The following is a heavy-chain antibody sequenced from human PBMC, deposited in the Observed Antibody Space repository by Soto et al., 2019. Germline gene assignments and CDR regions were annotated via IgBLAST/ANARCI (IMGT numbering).Heavy chain of an antibody. V-gene: IGHV1-2*04. CDR1: GYTFTGYY. J-gene: IGHJ6*02. Sequence: ASVKVSCKASGYTFTGYYMHWVRQAPGQGLEWMGWINPNSGGTNYAQKFQGWVTMTRDTSISTAYMELSRLRSDDTAEYYCAREQQYYYYGMDVWGQGTTVTVSS. CDR3: AREQQYYYYGMDV. CDR2: INPNSGGT.